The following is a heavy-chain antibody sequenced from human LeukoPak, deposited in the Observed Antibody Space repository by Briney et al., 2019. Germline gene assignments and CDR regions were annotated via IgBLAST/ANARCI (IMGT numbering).Heavy chain of an antibody. V-gene: IGHV4-34*01. D-gene: IGHD2-2*03. CDR3: AREWIGFDY. Sequence: PSEALSLTCAVYGGSLSGYYWSWIRQPPGKGLEWIGEINHSGSTNYNPSLKSRVTISVDTSKNQFSLKLSSVTAADTAVYYCAREWIGFDYWGQGTLVTVSS. CDR1: GGSLSGYY. CDR2: INHSGST. J-gene: IGHJ4*02.